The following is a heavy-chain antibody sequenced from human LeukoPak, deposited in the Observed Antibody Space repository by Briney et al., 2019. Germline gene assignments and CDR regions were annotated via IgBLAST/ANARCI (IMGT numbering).Heavy chain of an antibody. CDR2: IWYDGSNK. D-gene: IGHD3-22*01. V-gene: IGHV3-33*01. Sequence: GRSLRLSCAASGFTFSSYGMHWGRQAPGKGLEWVAVIWYDGSNKYYADSVKGRFTISRDNSKNTLYLQMNSLRVEDTAVYYCAREDDSSGSYPDYWGQGTLVTVSS. CDR1: GFTFSSYG. CDR3: AREDDSSGSYPDY. J-gene: IGHJ4*02.